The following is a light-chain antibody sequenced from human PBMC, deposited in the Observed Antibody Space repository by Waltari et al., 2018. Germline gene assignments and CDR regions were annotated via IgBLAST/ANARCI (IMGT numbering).Light chain of an antibody. V-gene: IGLV2-14*03. CDR3: SSYTTSSTLV. CDR2: DVI. CDR1: GTAVGRYNF. J-gene: IGLJ2*01. Sequence: QSALTQPASVSASPGQSITISCTGGGTAVGRYNFVSWYQKHPGKAPKLMIYDVINRPSGVSNRFSGSKSGNTASLTISGLQPEDEADYYCSSYTTSSTLVFGGGTKVTVL.